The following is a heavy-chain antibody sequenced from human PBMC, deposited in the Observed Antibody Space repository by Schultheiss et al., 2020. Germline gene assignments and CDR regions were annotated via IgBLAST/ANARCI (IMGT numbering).Heavy chain of an antibody. CDR2: VSWNGSRT. V-gene: IGHV3-35*01. Sequence: GGSLRLSCAASGFTFSNSDMNWVHQAPGKGLEWVSGVSWNGSRTHYADSVKGRFTILRDNSKNTLNLQMDSLRAEDTAVYYCARDGDAAGERYYYYGMDVWGQGTTVTVSS. CDR3: ARDGDAAGERYYYYGMDV. CDR1: GFTFSNSD. J-gene: IGHJ6*02. D-gene: IGHD6-13*01.